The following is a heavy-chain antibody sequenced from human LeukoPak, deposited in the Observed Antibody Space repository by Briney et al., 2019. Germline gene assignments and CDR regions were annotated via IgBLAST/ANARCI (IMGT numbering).Heavy chain of an antibody. V-gene: IGHV5-51*01. D-gene: IGHD6-19*01. CDR2: IYPGDSDT. Sequence: ESLKISCKGSGYSFTSYWIGWVRQMPGKGLEWMGIIYPGDSDTRYSPSFQGQVTISADKSISTAYLQWSSLKASDTAMYYCARLSVAGTRRYNWFDPWGQGTLVTVSS. CDR1: GYSFTSYW. J-gene: IGHJ5*02. CDR3: ARLSVAGTRRYNWFDP.